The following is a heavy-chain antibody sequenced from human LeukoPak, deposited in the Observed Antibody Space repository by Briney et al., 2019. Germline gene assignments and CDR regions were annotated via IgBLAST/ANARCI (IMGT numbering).Heavy chain of an antibody. V-gene: IGHV4-59*01. CDR3: ARAPFYGTNSRGAFDI. D-gene: IGHD4-23*01. CDR2: ISYSGST. Sequence: SETLSLTCTVSGGSISSFYWSWIRQPPGKGREWSGYISYSGSTNYNPSLKRRVTISVDTSKNQFSLKLSSVTAADTAVYYCARAPFYGTNSRGAFDIWGQGTMVTVSS. CDR1: GGSISSFY. J-gene: IGHJ3*02.